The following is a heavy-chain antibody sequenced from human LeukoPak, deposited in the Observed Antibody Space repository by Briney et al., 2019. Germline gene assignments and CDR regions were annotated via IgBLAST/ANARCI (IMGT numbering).Heavy chain of an antibody. Sequence: SETLSLTCTVSGYSISSGYYWGWIRQPPGKGLGWIGNIYHGGSTYYNPSLKSRVTMSGDTSKNQFSLNLSSVTAADTAVYYCARVTSSSWFEGYFDYWGQGTLVTVSS. CDR1: GYSISSGYY. J-gene: IGHJ4*02. CDR3: ARVTSSSWFEGYFDY. D-gene: IGHD6-13*01. V-gene: IGHV4-38-2*02. CDR2: IYHGGST.